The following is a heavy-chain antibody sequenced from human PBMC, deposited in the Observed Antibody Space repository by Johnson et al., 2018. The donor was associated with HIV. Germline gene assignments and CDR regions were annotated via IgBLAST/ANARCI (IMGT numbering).Heavy chain of an antibody. J-gene: IGHJ3*01. Sequence: EVQLVESGGGLVQPGGSLRLSCAASGFTFSSYDMHWVRQATGKGLEWVSAIGTAGDTYYPGSVKGRFTISRENAKNSLYLQMNSLRAGDTAVYYCARALRTALGSPWNGGYNAFEFWGQGTMVTVSS. CDR1: GFTFSSYD. D-gene: IGHD1-1*01. CDR3: ARALRTALGSPWNGGYNAFEF. V-gene: IGHV3-13*01. CDR2: IGTAGDT.